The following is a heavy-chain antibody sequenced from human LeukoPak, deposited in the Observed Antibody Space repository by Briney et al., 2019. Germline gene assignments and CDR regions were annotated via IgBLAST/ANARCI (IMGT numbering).Heavy chain of an antibody. CDR1: GYTFTSYW. V-gene: IGHV5-51*01. CDR3: ARLRYSNSWYAPFDY. CDR2: IYPGDSDT. J-gene: IGHJ4*02. D-gene: IGHD6-13*01. Sequence: GASLQISCKVSGYTFTSYWIGWVRPLPGKGLEWMGIIYPGDSDTKYSPSFQGQVTISADKSISTAYLQWSSLKASDTAMYYCARLRYSNSWYAPFDYWGQGTLVTVSS.